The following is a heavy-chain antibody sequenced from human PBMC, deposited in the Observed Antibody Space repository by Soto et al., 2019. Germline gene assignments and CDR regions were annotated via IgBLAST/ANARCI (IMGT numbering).Heavy chain of an antibody. CDR1: GGSISSYY. D-gene: IGHD3-22*01. CDR2: IYYSGST. Sequence: PSETLSLTCSVSGGSISSYYWSWIRQPPGKGLEWIAYIYYSGSTNYNPSLKSRVTISVDTSKNQFSLKLSSVTAADTAVYFCVRGVIDXYNXSGXXYXXXYXXQGTLVTVSS. V-gene: IGHV4-59*01. CDR3: VRGVIDXYNXSGXXYXXXY. J-gene: IGHJ4*02.